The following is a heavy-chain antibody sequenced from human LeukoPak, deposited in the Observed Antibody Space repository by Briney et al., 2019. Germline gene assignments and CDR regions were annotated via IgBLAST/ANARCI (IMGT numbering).Heavy chain of an antibody. CDR2: MYSSGST. V-gene: IGHV4-61*02. Sequence: SQTLSLTCTVSGGSISSGRYYWSWIRQPAGKGLEWIGRMYSSGSTNYNPSLKSRVTISVDTSKNQFSLKLSSVTAADTAVYYCASLGGATSTLDYWGQGTLVTVSS. D-gene: IGHD1-26*01. CDR3: ASLGGATSTLDY. CDR1: GGSISSGRYY. J-gene: IGHJ4*02.